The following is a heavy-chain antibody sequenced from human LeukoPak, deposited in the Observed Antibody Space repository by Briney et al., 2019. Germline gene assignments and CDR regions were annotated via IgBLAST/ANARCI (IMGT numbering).Heavy chain of an antibody. CDR2: IKPNSGGT. J-gene: IGHJ5*02. D-gene: IGHD3-10*01. V-gene: IGHV1-2*02. CDR1: GYTFTSYY. CDR3: ATNILVRDIINWFDP. Sequence: ASVKVSCKASGYTFTSYYTHWVRQAPGQGLEWMGWIKPNSGGTRSAQKFQGRVTMTRDTSISTAYMELSSLRYDDTAVYYCATNILVRDIINWFDPWGQGTLVTVSS.